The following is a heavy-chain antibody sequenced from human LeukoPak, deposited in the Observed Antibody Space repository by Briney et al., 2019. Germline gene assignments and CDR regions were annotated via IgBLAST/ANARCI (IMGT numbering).Heavy chain of an antibody. CDR2: IYYTGRT. CDR3: ARLYYYDSSGPPL. CDR1: GGSTSSSSYY. J-gene: IGHJ4*02. Sequence: SQTLSLTCTVSGGSTSSSSYYWGWIRQPPGKGLEWIGNIYYTGRTYYNPSLKSRVTISVDTSKNQFSLKLSSVSAADTAVYYCARLYYYDSSGPPLWGQGTLVTISS. V-gene: IGHV4-39*01. D-gene: IGHD3-22*01.